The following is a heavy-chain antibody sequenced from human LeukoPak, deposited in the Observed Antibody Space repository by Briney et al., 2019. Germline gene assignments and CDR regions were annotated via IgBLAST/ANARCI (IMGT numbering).Heavy chain of an antibody. J-gene: IGHJ4*02. Sequence: GGSLRLSCAASGFTFTMFGMNWVRQAPGKGLEWVSYIDARSGIVCYADSVQGRFTISRDDAKDSVFLQMNSLRAEDTAVYYCAGGTRDSGLKWGPGTSVTVSS. CDR2: IDARSGIV. CDR1: GFTFTMFG. D-gene: IGHD6-19*01. CDR3: AGGTRDSGLK. V-gene: IGHV3-48*01.